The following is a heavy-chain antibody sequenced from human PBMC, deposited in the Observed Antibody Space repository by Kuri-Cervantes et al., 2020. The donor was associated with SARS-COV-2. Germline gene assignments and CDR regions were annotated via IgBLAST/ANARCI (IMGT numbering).Heavy chain of an antibody. CDR2: INPGGGST. CDR3: ARSSVGGPFRYPDH. CDR1: GFPFPRYY. J-gene: IGHJ4*02. D-gene: IGHD1-26*01. V-gene: IGHV1-46*01. Sequence: ASVKVSCKTFGFPFPRYYIHWVRQAPAQGLEWMGIINPGGGSTSYAQRFQGRISITRDTSTSTVYMELTSLTSEDAAAYFCARSSVGGPFRYPDHWGQGTLVTVSS.